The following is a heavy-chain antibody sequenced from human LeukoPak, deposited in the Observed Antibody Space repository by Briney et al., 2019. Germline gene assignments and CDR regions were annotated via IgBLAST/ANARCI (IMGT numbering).Heavy chain of an antibody. D-gene: IGHD3-10*01. Sequence: GGSLRLSCAASGFTFSSYGMSWVRQAPGKGLEWVANIKQDGSEKYYVDSVKGRFTISRDNAKNSLYLQMSSLRAEDTAVYYCVGSGGYWGQGTLVTVSS. CDR2: IKQDGSEK. CDR1: GFTFSSYG. J-gene: IGHJ4*02. V-gene: IGHV3-7*01. CDR3: VGSGGY.